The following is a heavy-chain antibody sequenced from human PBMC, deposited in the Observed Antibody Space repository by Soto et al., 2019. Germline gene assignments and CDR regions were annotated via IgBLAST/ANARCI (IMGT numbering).Heavy chain of an antibody. CDR2: INHSGST. V-gene: IGHV4-34*01. D-gene: IGHD2-8*01. CDR1: GGSFSGYY. CDR3: ARGVLMVYAIPPTNYMDV. Sequence: PSETLSLTCAVYGGSFSGYYWSWIRQPPGKGLEWIGEINHSGSTNYNPSLKSRVTISVDTSKNQFSLKLSSVTAADTAVYYCARGVLMVYAIPPTNYMDVWGKGTTVTLSS. J-gene: IGHJ6*03.